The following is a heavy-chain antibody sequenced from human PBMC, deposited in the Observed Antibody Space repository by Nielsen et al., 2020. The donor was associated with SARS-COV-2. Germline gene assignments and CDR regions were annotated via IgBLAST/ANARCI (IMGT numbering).Heavy chain of an antibody. J-gene: IGHJ4*02. V-gene: IGHV4-4*02. CDR2: IYHSGST. CDR3: ASSGYDRRFGY. D-gene: IGHD5-12*01. Sequence: SWVRQPPGKGLEWIGEIYHSGSTNYNPSLKSRVTISVDKSKNQFSLKLSSVTAADTAVYYCASSGYDRRFGYWGQGTLVTVSS.